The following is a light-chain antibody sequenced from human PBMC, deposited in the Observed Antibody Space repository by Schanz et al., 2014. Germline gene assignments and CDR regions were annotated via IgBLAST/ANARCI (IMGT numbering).Light chain of an antibody. CDR3: QQYDSSLTWT. CDR2: GTS. CDR1: QSVTSSY. Sequence: EIVLTQSPGTLSLSPGERATLSCRASQSVTSSYLAWYQQTPGQAPRLLIYGTSIRATGIPDRFSGSGSGTDFTLTISRLEPEDFAVYYCQQYDSSLTWTFGQGTKLEI. V-gene: IGKV3-20*01. J-gene: IGKJ1*01.